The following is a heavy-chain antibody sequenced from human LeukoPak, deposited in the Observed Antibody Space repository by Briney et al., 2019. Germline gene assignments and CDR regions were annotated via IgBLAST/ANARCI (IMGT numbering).Heavy chain of an antibody. CDR3: AKDLYGSGSYQIRLFDY. CDR1: GFTFSSYG. D-gene: IGHD3-10*01. Sequence: PGGSLRPSCAASGFTFSSYGMHWVRQAPGKGLEWVAFIRYDGSNKFYADSVKGRFTISRDNSKNTLYLQMNSLRVEDTAVYYCAKDLYGSGSYQIRLFDYWGQGTLVTVSS. J-gene: IGHJ4*02. V-gene: IGHV3-30*02. CDR2: IRYDGSNK.